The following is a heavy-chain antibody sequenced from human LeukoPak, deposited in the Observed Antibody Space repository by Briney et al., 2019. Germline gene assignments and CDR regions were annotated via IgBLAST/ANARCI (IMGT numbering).Heavy chain of an antibody. CDR2: IYYSGST. Sequence: SETLSLTCTVPGGSISSHYWSWIRQPPGKGLEWIGCIYYSGSTNYNPSLKSRVTISVDTSKNQFSLKLSSVTAADTAVYYCARGSGVRGVTDYYYMDVWGKGTTVTVSS. CDR3: ARGSGVRGVTDYYYMDV. D-gene: IGHD3-10*01. J-gene: IGHJ6*03. CDR1: GGSISSHY. V-gene: IGHV4-59*11.